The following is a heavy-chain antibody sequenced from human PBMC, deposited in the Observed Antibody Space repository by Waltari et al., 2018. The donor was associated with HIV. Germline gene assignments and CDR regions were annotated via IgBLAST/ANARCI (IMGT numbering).Heavy chain of an antibody. V-gene: IGHV7-4-1*02. J-gene: IGHJ4*02. CDR3: VRDGGRSRAFDY. CDR2: INTNTGNP. Sequence: QVQLVQSGSELKKPGTSVKLSCKSSGYTFTTNSLNWVRQAPGQGLEWMGWINTNTGNPMYAQGFTGRFVFSLDTSVSTAYLQISSLKAEDTAVYYCVRDGGRSRAFDYWAREPWSPSPQ. CDR1: GYTFTTNS. D-gene: IGHD3-10*01.